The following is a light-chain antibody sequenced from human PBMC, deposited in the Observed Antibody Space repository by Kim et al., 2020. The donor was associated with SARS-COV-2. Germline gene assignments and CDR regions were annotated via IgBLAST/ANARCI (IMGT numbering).Light chain of an antibody. J-gene: IGKJ1*01. V-gene: IGKV3-20*01. Sequence: SPGERATLSCRASQSVSSMYLAWYQQKPGQAPRLLIYGASSRATGIPDRFSGSGSGTDFTLTISRLEPEGCAVYYCQQYENSPWTFGQGTKVDIK. CDR3: QQYENSPWT. CDR2: GAS. CDR1: QSVSSMY.